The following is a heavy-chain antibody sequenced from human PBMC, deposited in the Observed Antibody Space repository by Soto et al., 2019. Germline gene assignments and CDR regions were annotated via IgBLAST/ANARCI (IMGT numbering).Heavy chain of an antibody. CDR1: GGSFSGYY. CDR3: ARFQNRLRTIVTTHFSLHY. V-gene: IGHV4-34*01. CDR2: INHSGST. D-gene: IGHD4-17*01. J-gene: IGHJ4*01. Sequence: SETLSLTCAVYGGSFSGYYWSWIRQPPGKGLEWIGEINHSGSTNYSPSLKSRVTITVDTSKNQFSLKLSSVTAADTAVYYCARFQNRLRTIVTTHFSLHYSRQATLVPFS.